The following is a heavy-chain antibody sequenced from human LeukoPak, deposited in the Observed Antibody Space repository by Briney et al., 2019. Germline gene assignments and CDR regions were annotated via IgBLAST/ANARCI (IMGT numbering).Heavy chain of an antibody. D-gene: IGHD1-7*01. J-gene: IGHJ4*02. V-gene: IGHV1-46*01. CDR1: GYTFTSYG. CDR2: INPSGGST. CDR3: ARELELGSDFDY. Sequence: GASVKVSCKASGYTFTSYGISWVRQAPGQGLEWMGIINPSGGSTSYAQKFQGRVTMTRDTSTSTVYMELSSLRSEDTAVYYCARELELGSDFDYWGQGTLVTVSS.